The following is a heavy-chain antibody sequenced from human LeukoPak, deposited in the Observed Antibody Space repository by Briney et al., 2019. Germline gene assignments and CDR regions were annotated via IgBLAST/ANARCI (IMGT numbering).Heavy chain of an antibody. Sequence: SETLSLTCTVSGGSMNTYHWIWIRQTPGEAPEWIGHIYYSGNTNYNPSLRNRVTISIDTSKKKFSLRLSSVTAADTTVYFCARGKSHGAPQHFDYWGQGTLVTVSS. CDR3: ARGKSHGAPQHFDY. D-gene: IGHD3-10*01. V-gene: IGHV4-59*08. J-gene: IGHJ4*02. CDR2: IYYSGNT. CDR1: GGSMNTYH.